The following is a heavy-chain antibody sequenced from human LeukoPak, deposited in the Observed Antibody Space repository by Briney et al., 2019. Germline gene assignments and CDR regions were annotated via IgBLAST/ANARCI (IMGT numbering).Heavy chain of an antibody. D-gene: IGHD3-9*01. CDR1: GFTFSSYA. J-gene: IGHJ4*02. CDR2: ISGSGNNT. CDR3: AKDLYDIMTGYYSTSDY. V-gene: IGHV3-23*01. Sequence: GGSLRLSCAASGFTFSSYAMSWVRQAPGKGVEWVSIISGSGNNTYYVDSMKGRLTIPRDDSKNTLYLQMNSLKAEDTAVYYCAKDLYDIMTGYYSTSDYWGQGTLVTVSS.